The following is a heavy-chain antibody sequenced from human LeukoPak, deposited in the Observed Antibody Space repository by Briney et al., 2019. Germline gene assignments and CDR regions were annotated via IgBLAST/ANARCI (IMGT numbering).Heavy chain of an antibody. CDR3: ARIMVRGVMEY. J-gene: IGHJ4*02. D-gene: IGHD3-10*01. CDR1: GYFISSGYY. CDR2: IYHSEST. Sequence: PSETLSLTCAVSGYFISSGYYWGWIRQPPGKGLEWIGNIYHSESTNYNPSPKSRVTISVDTSKNQFSLKLSSVTAADTAVYYCARIMVRGVMEYWGQGILVTVSS. V-gene: IGHV4-38-2*01.